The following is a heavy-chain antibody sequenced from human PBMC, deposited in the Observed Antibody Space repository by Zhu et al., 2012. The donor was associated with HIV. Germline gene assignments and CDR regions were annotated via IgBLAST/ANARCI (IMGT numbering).Heavy chain of an antibody. V-gene: IGHV3-43D*04. Sequence: EVQLVESGGVVVQPGGSLRLSCAASGLTFDNYAMHWVRQAPGRGLEWVSLITWDGGRPYYADSVKGRFTISRDNSKNSLYLEMNSLRPDDTALYYCAKDRGQGIYGEGLDNWDQGTLVTVSS. CDR2: ITWDGGRP. CDR3: AKDRGQGIYGEGLDN. CDR1: GLTFDNYA. D-gene: IGHD4-17*01. J-gene: IGHJ4*02.